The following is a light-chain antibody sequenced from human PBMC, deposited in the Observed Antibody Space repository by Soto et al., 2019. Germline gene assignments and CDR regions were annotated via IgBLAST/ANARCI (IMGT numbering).Light chain of an antibody. CDR1: QSINTW. J-gene: IGKJ2*01. CDR3: QQYNGH. CDR2: GAS. Sequence: DMQMTQSPSTLSASVGDRVTITCRASQSINTWLAWYQQKPGKAPKLLIYGASSLESGVPSRFSSSGSGTEFTLTISSLQPDDFATYYCQQYNGHFGQGTK. V-gene: IGKV1-5*01.